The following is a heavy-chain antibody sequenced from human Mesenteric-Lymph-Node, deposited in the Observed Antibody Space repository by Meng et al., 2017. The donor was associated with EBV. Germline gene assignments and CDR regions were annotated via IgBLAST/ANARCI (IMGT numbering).Heavy chain of an antibody. CDR2: IYSVCTT. V-gene: IGHV3-53*01. CDR1: GFTVSSSQ. J-gene: IGHJ5*02. Sequence: EVILEDFGGGLFRPWGSLRLSCAASGFTVSSSQMTWVRQAPGKGLEWVSVIYSVCTTYYADSVKGRFTISRDNSKNTLYLQMNSLRAEDTALYYCARDLTGYSSRGWFDPWGQGTLVTVSS. D-gene: IGHD3-9*01. CDR3: ARDLTGYSSRGWFDP.